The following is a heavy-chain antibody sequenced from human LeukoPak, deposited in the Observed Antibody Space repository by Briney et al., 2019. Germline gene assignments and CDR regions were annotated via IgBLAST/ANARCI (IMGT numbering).Heavy chain of an antibody. CDR1: GYTFTSYG. J-gene: IGHJ4*02. CDR3: ARVGTSGSSGYYFDY. Sequence: ASVKVSCKASGYTFTSYGISWVRQAPGQGLEWVGWISAYNGNTNYAQKLQGRVTMTRNTSISTAYMELSSLRSEDTAVYYCARVGTSGSSGYYFDYWGQGTLVTVSS. CDR2: ISAYNGNT. V-gene: IGHV1-18*01. D-gene: IGHD3-10*01.